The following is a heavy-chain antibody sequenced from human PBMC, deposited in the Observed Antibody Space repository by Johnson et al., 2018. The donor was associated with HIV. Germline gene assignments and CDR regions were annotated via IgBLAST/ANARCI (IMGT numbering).Heavy chain of an antibody. V-gene: IGHV3-20*04. D-gene: IGHD6-6*01. CDR2: INWSGGTT. CDR3: AREGLKQLERGDGDAFDI. CDR1: GFTFDDYG. Sequence: VQLVESGGGVVRPGGSLRLSCAASGFTFDDYGLSWVRQAPGKGLEWVSGINWSGGTTGDADSGKGRFTISRDNAKNSLFLQMNSLRAEDTALYYCAREGLKQLERGDGDAFDIWGQGTMVTVSS. J-gene: IGHJ3*02.